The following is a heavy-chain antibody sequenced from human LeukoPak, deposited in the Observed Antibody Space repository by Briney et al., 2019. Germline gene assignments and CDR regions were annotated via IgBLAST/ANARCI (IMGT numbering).Heavy chain of an antibody. CDR1: SGSISSSRYY. CDR2: IYYSGST. J-gene: IGHJ5*02. Sequence: SETLSLTCTVSSGSISSSRYYWGWIRQPPGRGLEWIGSIYYSGSTYYNPSLKSRVTISVDTSKNQFSLKLSSVTAADTAVYYCARQGEVLLWFGESRNWFDPWGQGTLVTVSS. D-gene: IGHD3-10*01. V-gene: IGHV4-39*01. CDR3: ARQGEVLLWFGESRNWFDP.